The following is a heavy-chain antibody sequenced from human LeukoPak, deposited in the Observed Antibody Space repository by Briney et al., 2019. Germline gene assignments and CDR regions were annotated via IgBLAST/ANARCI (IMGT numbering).Heavy chain of an antibody. V-gene: IGHV4-34*01. J-gene: IGHJ4*02. D-gene: IGHD2-2*01. CDR1: GGSFSGYY. CDR3: AKVAEGVVPAAADH. Sequence: SETLSLTCAVYGGSFSGYYWSWIRQPPGKGLEWIGEINHSGSTNYNPSLKSRVTISVDTSKNQFSLKLSSVTAADTAVYYCAKVAEGVVPAAADHWGQGTLVTVSS. CDR2: INHSGST.